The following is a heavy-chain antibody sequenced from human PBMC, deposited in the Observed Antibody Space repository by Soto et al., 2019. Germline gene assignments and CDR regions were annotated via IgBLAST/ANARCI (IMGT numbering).Heavy chain of an antibody. J-gene: IGHJ3*02. CDR1: GGSISSYY. V-gene: IGHV4-59*08. Sequence: SETLSLTCTVSGGSISSYYWSWIRQPPGKGLEWIGDIYYSGSTNYNPSLKSRVTISVDTSKNQFSLKLSSVTAADTAVYFCASSYGLRAFDIWGQGTMVTVSS. CDR3: ASSYGLRAFDI. D-gene: IGHD5-18*01. CDR2: IYYSGST.